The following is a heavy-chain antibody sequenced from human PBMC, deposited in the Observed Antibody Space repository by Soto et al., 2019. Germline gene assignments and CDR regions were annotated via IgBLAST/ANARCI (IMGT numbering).Heavy chain of an antibody. CDR2: IIPIFGTA. Sequence: QVQLVQSGAEVKKPGSSVKVSCKASGGTFSSYAISWVRQAPGQGLEWMGGIIPIFGTANYAQKFQGRVTITADESTSTAYMELSSLRSEDTAVYYCAAEYSSVVVAATDYYYYGMDVWGQGTTVTVSS. D-gene: IGHD2-15*01. CDR1: GGTFSSYA. CDR3: AAEYSSVVVAATDYYYYGMDV. V-gene: IGHV1-69*01. J-gene: IGHJ6*02.